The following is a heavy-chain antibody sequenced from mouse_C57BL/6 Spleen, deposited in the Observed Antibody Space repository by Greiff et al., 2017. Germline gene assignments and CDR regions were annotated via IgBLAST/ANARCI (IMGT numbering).Heavy chain of an antibody. J-gene: IGHJ1*03. CDR1: GFTFSDYY. Sequence: EVKLVESEGGLVQPGSSMKLSCTASGFTFSDYYMAWVRQVPEKGLEWVANINYDGSSTYYLDSLKSRFIISRDNAKNILYLQMSSLKSEDTATYYCARGNSWYFDVWGTGTMVTVSS. CDR2: INYDGSST. CDR3: ARGNSWYFDV. V-gene: IGHV5-16*01.